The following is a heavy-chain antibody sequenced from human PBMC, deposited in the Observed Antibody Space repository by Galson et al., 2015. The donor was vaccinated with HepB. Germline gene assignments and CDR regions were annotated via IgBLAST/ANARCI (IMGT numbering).Heavy chain of an antibody. CDR2: INPSGGST. V-gene: IGHV1-46*03. CDR1: GYTFTSYY. CDR3: ARGGYCSGGSCYEIDY. D-gene: IGHD2-15*01. Sequence: SVKVSCKASGYTFTSYYMHWVRQAPGQGLEWMGIINPSGGSTSYAQKFQGRVTMTRDTSTSTVYMELSSLRSEDTAVYYCARGGYCSGGSCYEIDYRGQGTLVTVSS. J-gene: IGHJ4*02.